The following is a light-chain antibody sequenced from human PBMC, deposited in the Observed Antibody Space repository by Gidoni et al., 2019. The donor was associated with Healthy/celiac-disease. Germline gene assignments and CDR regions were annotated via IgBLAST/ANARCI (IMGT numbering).Light chain of an antibody. CDR3: QVWDSSSDLAV. J-gene: IGLJ3*02. CDR2: YDS. V-gene: IGLV3-21*04. CDR1: NIGSKR. Sequence: SYVLTPPPAVTGAPGKTARITWRGNNIGSKRVHWYQQKPGQAPGMVIYYDSDRPSGTPARFAGSNSGNTATLTTSWVEVGDEADYYRQVWDSSSDLAVFGGGTKLTVL.